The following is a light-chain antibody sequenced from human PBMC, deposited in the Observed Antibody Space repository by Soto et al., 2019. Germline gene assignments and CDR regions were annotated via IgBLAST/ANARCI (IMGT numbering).Light chain of an antibody. J-gene: IGKJ4*01. CDR2: GGF. CDR1: QSVRTDY. V-gene: IGKV3-20*01. Sequence: VLTQSPDTLSVSPGERVTLSCRASQSVRTDYLTWYQQRRGQAPRLLVYGGFHRATGIPDRFTGSGSGTDFTLTISRLEPEDFAVYCCQYFDTSLTFGGGAKVEIK. CDR3: QYFDTSLT.